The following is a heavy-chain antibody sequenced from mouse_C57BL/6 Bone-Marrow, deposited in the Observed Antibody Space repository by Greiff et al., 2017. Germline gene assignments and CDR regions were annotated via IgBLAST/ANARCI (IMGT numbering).Heavy chain of an antibody. V-gene: IGHV1-15*01. Sequence: QVQLQQSGAELVRPGASVTLSCKASGYTFTDYEMHWVKQTPVHGLEWIGAIDPETGGTAYTQKFKGKAILTADKSSSTAYMELRSLTSEDSAVYYCTVWYAMDYWGQGTSVTVSS. CDR2: IDPETGGT. J-gene: IGHJ4*01. CDR1: GYTFTDYE. CDR3: TVWYAMDY. D-gene: IGHD2-10*02.